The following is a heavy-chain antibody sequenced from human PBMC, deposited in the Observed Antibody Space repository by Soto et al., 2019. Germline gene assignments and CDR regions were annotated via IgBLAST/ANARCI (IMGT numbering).Heavy chain of an antibody. CDR3: ARYRYSGSFTYFALDV. Sequence: QVQLVESGGGVVQPGRSLRLSCAASGFSFSTYVMHWVRQSPGKGLEWVAVMSYDGINKYYADSVKGRFTISRDNSKNTLYLEMNSLRGEETAGYYCARYRYSGSFTYFALDVWGQGTTVTVSS. J-gene: IGHJ6*02. D-gene: IGHD1-26*01. CDR2: MSYDGINK. CDR1: GFSFSTYV. V-gene: IGHV3-30-3*01.